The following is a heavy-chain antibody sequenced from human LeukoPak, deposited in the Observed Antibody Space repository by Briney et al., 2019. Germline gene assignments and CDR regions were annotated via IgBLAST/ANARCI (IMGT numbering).Heavy chain of an antibody. Sequence: ASVKVSCKASGGTFSSYAISWVRQAPGQGLEWMGGIIPIFGTANYAQKFQVRVTITADESTSTAYMELSSLRSEDTAVYYCARHQPYSXSWFXXWGQGTLVTVX. CDR2: IIPIFGTA. CDR1: GGTFSSYA. D-gene: IGHD4-11*01. J-gene: IGHJ5*02. V-gene: IGHV1-69*13. CDR3: ARHQPYSXSWFXX.